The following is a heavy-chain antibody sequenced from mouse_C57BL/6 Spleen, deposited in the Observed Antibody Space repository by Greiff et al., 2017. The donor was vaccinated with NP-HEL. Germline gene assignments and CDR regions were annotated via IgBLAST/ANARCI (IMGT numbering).Heavy chain of an antibody. J-gene: IGHJ2*01. CDR3: ARSPNYGSSY. CDR1: GYAFSSSW. Sequence: VQLQESGPELVKPGASVKISCKASGYAFSSSWMNWVKQRPGKGLEWIGRIYPGDGDTNYNGKFKGKATLTADKSSSTAYMQLSSLTSEDSAVYFCARSPNYGSSYWGQGTTLTVSS. D-gene: IGHD1-1*01. V-gene: IGHV1-82*01. CDR2: IYPGDGDT.